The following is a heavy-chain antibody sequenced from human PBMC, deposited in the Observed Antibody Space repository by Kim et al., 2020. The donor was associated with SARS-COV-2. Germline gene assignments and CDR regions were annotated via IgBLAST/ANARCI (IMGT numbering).Heavy chain of an antibody. CDR2: ITDDGNNT. CDR1: EFTFNAYG. V-gene: IGHV3-30*18. CDR3: AKAVLRVVIQYF. J-gene: IGHJ2*01. Sequence: GGSLRLSCVASEFTFNAYGMFWVRQAPGKGLEWVSLITDDGNNTYYADSVKCRFTISRDNSENSLYLQMNSLRAEDTAVYSCAKAVLRVVIQYF. D-gene: IGHD2-21*01.